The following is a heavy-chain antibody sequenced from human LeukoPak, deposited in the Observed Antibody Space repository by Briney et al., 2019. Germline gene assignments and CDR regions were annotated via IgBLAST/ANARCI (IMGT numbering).Heavy chain of an antibody. CDR1: GFSFSSFS. CDR2: ISGGSSFT. D-gene: IGHD6-19*01. J-gene: IGHJ4*02. CDR3: ARDLGYSSGPNY. V-gene: IGHV3-21*01. Sequence: GGSLRLSCAASGFSFSSFSMDWVRQAPGKGLEWVSYISGGSSFTYYVDSVKGRFTISRDNAKNSLYLQMNSLRAEDTAVYYCARDLGYSSGPNYWGQGTRVTVSS.